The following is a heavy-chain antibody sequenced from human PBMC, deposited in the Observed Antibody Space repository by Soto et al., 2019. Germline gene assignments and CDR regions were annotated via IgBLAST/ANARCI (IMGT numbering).Heavy chain of an antibody. D-gene: IGHD2-2*01. CDR1: GGTFSSYA. Sequence: ASVKVSCKASGGTFSSYAISWVRQAPGQGLEWMGGIIPIFGTANYAQKFQGRVTITADESTSTAYMELSSLRSEDTAVYYCASFCSSTSCPYYFDYWGQGTLVTVSS. V-gene: IGHV1-69*13. CDR3: ASFCSSTSCPYYFDY. CDR2: IIPIFGTA. J-gene: IGHJ4*02.